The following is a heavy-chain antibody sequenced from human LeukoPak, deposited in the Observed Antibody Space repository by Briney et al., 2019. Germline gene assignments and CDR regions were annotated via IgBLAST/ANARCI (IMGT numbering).Heavy chain of an antibody. Sequence: GGSLRLSCAASGFTFSTYSMSWVRQAPGKGPEWLSYISTSSITKYYADSVKGRFTISRDDAKNSLSLQMNSLRADDTAVYYCARDLNTGYSSGWYIDYWGQGTLVTVSS. CDR1: GFTFSTYS. CDR2: ISTSSITK. J-gene: IGHJ4*02. D-gene: IGHD6-19*01. CDR3: ARDLNTGYSSGWYIDY. V-gene: IGHV3-48*01.